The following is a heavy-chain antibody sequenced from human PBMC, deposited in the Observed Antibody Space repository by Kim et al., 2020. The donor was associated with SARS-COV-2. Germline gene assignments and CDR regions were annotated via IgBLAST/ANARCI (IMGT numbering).Heavy chain of an antibody. V-gene: IGHV1-18*01. J-gene: IGHJ4*02. D-gene: IGHD3-10*01. Sequence: LQGRVTMTTDTSTSTAYMELRSLRSDDTAVYYCARDHITMVRGVKVPFDYWGQGTLVTVSS. CDR3: ARDHITMVRGVKVPFDY.